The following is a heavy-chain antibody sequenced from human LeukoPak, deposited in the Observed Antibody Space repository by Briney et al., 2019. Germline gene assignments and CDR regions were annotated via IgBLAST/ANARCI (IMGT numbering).Heavy chain of an antibody. D-gene: IGHD3-10*01. CDR1: AFTFMNYV. CDR3: ARKITMVRGPLIKGYFDL. CDR2: IRLGGGLT. V-gene: IGHV3-23*01. Sequence: PGGSLRLSCSGSAFTFMNYVMAWVRQAPGKGLEWVSSIRLGGGLTHSADPVKGRFIISRDMNTLFLQMNNLRPEDTAMYYCARKITMVRGPLIKGYFDLWGRGTLVSVSS. J-gene: IGHJ2*01.